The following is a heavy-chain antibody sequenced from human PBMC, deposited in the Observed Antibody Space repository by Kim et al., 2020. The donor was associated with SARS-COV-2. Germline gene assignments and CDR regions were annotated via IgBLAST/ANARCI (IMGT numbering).Heavy chain of an antibody. CDR2: IYHSGST. V-gene: IGHV4-30-2*01. CDR3: ARGGDYYDSSGYYGY. D-gene: IGHD3-22*01. CDR1: GGSISSGGYS. J-gene: IGHJ4*02. Sequence: SETLSLTCAVSGGSISSGGYSWSWIRQPPGKGLEWIGYIYHSGSTYYNPSLKSRVTISVDRSKNQFSLKLSSVTAADTAVYYCARGGDYYDSSGYYGYWGQGTLVTVSS.